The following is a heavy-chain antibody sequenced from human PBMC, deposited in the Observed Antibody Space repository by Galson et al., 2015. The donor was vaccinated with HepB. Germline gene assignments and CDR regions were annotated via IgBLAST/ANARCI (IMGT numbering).Heavy chain of an antibody. CDR3: ARGIAAAGHAFDI. V-gene: IGHV6-1*01. J-gene: IGHJ3*02. Sequence: CAISGDSVSSNSAVWSWIRQSPSRGLEWLGRTYYRSNWYKDDAVSVKGRITINPDTSKNQLSLHLNSVTPDDTAVYYCARGIAAAGHAFDIWGQGTMVTVSS. CDR1: GDSVSSNSAV. CDR2: TYYRSNWYK. D-gene: IGHD6-13*01.